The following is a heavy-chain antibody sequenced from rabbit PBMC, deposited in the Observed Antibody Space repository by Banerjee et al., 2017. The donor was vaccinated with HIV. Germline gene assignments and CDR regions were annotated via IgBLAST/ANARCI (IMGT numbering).Heavy chain of an antibody. V-gene: IGHV1S40*01. CDR1: GFSFSSSYW. Sequence: QSLEESGGDLVKPGASLTLTCTASGFSFSSSYWICWVRQAPGKGLEWIACIYNGDGGTYYASWAKGRFTISKTSSTTVTLQMTSLTAADTATYFCAGDAAGVDYGYGHLWGPGTLVTVS. CDR3: AGDAAGVDYGYGHL. J-gene: IGHJ4*01. CDR2: IYNGDGGT. D-gene: IGHD6-1*01.